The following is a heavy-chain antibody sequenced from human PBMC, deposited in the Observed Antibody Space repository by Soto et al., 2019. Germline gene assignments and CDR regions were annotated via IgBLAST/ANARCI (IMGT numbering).Heavy chain of an antibody. CDR2: ISAYNGNT. D-gene: IGHD6-19*01. V-gene: IGHV1-18*01. J-gene: IGHJ4*02. CDR3: ARDSSGWYPPRPLPPGY. CDR1: GYTFTSYG. Sequence: QVQLVQSGAEVKKPGASVKVSCKASGYTFTSYGISWVRQAPGQGLEWMGWISAYNGNTNYAQKLLGRVTMTTDTSTSTAYMELRSLRSDDTAVYYCARDSSGWYPPRPLPPGYWGQGTLVTVSS.